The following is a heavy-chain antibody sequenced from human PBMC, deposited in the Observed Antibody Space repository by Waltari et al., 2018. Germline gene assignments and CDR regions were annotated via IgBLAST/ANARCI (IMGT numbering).Heavy chain of an antibody. Sequence: QVQLVQSGAEVKKPGASVKVSCKASGYTFTGYYMHWVRQPPGQGLEWMGWINPNSGGTNYAQKFQGRVTMTRDTSISTAYMELSRLRSDDTAVYYCARDLLRIAAAGANPPYFDYWGQGTLVTVSS. CDR2: INPNSGGT. CDR3: ARDLLRIAAAGANPPYFDY. CDR1: GYTFTGYY. D-gene: IGHD6-13*01. J-gene: IGHJ4*02. V-gene: IGHV1-2*02.